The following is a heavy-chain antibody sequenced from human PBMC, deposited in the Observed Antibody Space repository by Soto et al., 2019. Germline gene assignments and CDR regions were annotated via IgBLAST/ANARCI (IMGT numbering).Heavy chain of an antibody. Sequence: QVQLVESGGGVVQPGRSLRLSCVASGFTFRSYGMHWVRQAPGKGLEWVAVVSYSGNDKKFADSVKGRFTISRDNSKDTLYLQKNSLKHEDTAIYYCAKDGDEAAAGYYFDYWGQGTLVTVSS. CDR3: AKDGDEAAAGYYFDY. CDR2: VSYSGNDK. D-gene: IGHD6-13*01. J-gene: IGHJ4*02. V-gene: IGHV3-30*18. CDR1: GFTFRSYG.